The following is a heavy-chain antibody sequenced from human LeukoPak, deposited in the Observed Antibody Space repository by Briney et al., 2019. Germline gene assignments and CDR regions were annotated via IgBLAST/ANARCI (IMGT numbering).Heavy chain of an antibody. CDR1: GGSISSYY. CDR2: IYYSGTT. V-gene: IGHV4-59*01. Sequence: SETLSLTCTVSGGSISSYYWSWIRQPPGKGLEWIGYIYYSGTTNYNPSLKSRVTISVDTSKNQFSLKLSSVTAADTAVYYCARVSLMITFGGVIVRTPRYGMDVWGQGTTVTVSS. J-gene: IGHJ6*02. D-gene: IGHD3-16*02. CDR3: ARVSLMITFGGVIVRTPRYGMDV.